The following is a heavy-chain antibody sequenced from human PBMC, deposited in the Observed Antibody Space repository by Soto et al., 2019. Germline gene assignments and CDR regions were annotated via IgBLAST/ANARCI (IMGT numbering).Heavy chain of an antibody. CDR1: GFTFSSYG. J-gene: IGHJ6*02. CDR3: ARDLITVTSPREKLEYYYYGMDV. CDR2: IWYDGSNK. V-gene: IGHV3-33*01. D-gene: IGHD1-20*01. Sequence: GGSLRLSCAASGFTFSSYGMHWVRQAPGKGLEWVAVIWYDGSNKYYADSVKGRFTISRDNSKNTLYLQMNSLRADDTAVYYCARDLITVTSPREKLEYYYYGMDVWGQGTTVTVSS.